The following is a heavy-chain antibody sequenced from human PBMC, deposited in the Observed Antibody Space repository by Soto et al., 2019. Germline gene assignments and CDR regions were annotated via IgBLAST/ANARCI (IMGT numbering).Heavy chain of an antibody. CDR3: ARGGYYDNTWGKLSHYGLDV. J-gene: IGHJ6*02. CDR1: GGSFSSYA. D-gene: IGHD3-16*01. CDR2: ISPYNDYT. V-gene: IGHV1-18*01. Sequence: ASVKVSCKASGGSFSSYAIGWVRQVPGQGLEWMGWISPYNDYTIYAQKLQGRVTMTTDTSTRTVYLDLRSLKSDDTAVYYCARGGYYDNTWGKLSHYGLDVWGQGTSVTVSS.